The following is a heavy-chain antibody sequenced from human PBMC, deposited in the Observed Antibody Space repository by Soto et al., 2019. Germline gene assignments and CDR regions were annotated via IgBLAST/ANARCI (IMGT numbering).Heavy chain of an antibody. CDR3: AKAGRGSGGVGWTGMSFDY. CDR1: GGSISSSNW. V-gene: IGHV4-4*02. D-gene: IGHD6-19*01. J-gene: IGHJ4*02. Sequence: SETLSLTCAVSGGSISSSNWWRWVRQPPGKGLEWIGEIYHSGSTNYNPSLKSRVTISVDKSKNQFSLKLSSVTAADTAVYYCAKAGRGSGGVGWTGMSFDYWGQGTLVTVS. CDR2: IYHSGST.